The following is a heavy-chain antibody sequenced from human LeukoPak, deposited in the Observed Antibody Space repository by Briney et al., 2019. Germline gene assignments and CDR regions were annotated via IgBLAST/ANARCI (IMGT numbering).Heavy chain of an antibody. CDR2: IKQDGSEK. J-gene: IGHJ6*03. V-gene: IGHV3-7*01. D-gene: IGHD3-22*01. Sequence: GGSLRLSCAASGFTFSSYWMSWVRQAPGKGLEWVANIKQDGSEKYYVDSVKGRFTISRDNAKNSLYLQMNSLRAEDTAVYYCARVMGEYYYDSSGFIPATYYYYYMDVWGKGTTVTVSS. CDR3: ARVMGEYYYDSSGFIPATYYYYYMDV. CDR1: GFTFSSYW.